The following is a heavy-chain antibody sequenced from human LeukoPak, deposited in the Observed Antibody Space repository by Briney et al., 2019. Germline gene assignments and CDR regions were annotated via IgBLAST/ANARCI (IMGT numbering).Heavy chain of an antibody. J-gene: IGHJ4*02. Sequence: SSETLSLTCTVSGGSISGSSYYWGWIRQPPGKGLEWIGSIYYSGSTYYNPSLKSRVTISVDTSKNQFSLKLSSVTAADTAVYYCARPRVTIFGVVDYYFDYWGQGTLVTVSS. D-gene: IGHD3-3*01. V-gene: IGHV4-39*01. CDR3: ARPRVTIFGVVDYYFDY. CDR1: GGSISGSSYY. CDR2: IYYSGST.